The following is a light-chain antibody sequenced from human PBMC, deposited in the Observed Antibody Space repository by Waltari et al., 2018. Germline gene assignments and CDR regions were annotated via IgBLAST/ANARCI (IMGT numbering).Light chain of an antibody. V-gene: IGKV1-33*01. Sequence: DIQMTQSPSSLSASVGDRVTITCQASQHIYNYLTWYQQKPGKAPKLLIYAASNLPTGVPSMFSGGGSGTDCTFVISNLQPEDIATYYCQQYEGLPRTFGQGTKLEMK. CDR1: QHIYNY. J-gene: IGKJ2*02. CDR3: QQYEGLPRT. CDR2: AAS.